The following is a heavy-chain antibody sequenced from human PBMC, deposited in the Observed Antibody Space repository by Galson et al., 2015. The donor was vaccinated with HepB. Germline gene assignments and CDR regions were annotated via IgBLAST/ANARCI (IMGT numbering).Heavy chain of an antibody. CDR3: ARGQRLEWQLVYNWFDP. V-gene: IGHV1-18*01. J-gene: IGHJ5*02. D-gene: IGHD6-6*01. CDR2: ISVYNGNT. CDR1: GYTFDSYG. Sequence: SVKVSCKASGYTFDSYGINWVRQAPGQGLEWMGWISVYNGNTNYAQKLQGRVTMTTDTSTTTAYMELRSLRSDDTAVYYCARGQRLEWQLVYNWFDPWGQGTLVTVSS.